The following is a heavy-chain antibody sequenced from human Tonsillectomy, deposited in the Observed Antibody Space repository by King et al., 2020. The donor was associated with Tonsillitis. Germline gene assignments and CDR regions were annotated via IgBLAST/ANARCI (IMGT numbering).Heavy chain of an antibody. V-gene: IGHV4-34*01. D-gene: IGHD2-15*01. J-gene: IGHJ4*02. CDR3: ARGAVYCSGGSCYNY. CDR1: GGSFSGYY. CDR2: INHSGST. Sequence: VQLQQWGAGLLKPSETLSLTCAVYGGSFSGYYWSWNRQPPGKGLEWIGEINHSGSTNYNPSLKSRVTISVDTSKNQFSLKLSSVTAADTAVYYCARGAVYCSGGSCYNYWGEGTLVTVSS.